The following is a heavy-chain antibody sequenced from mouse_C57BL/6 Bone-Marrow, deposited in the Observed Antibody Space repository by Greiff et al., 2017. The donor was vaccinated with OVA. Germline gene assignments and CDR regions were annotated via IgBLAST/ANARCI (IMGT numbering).Heavy chain of an antibody. CDR3: ISITTVVATEAMDY. D-gene: IGHD1-1*01. CDR2: IDPENGDT. V-gene: IGHV14-4*01. J-gene: IGHJ4*01. Sequence: VQLQQSGAELVRPGASVKLSCTASGFNIKDDYMHWVKQRPEQGLEWIGWIDPENGDTEYASKFQGKATITADTSSNTAYLQLSSLTSEDTAVYYCISITTVVATEAMDYWGQGTSVTVSS. CDR1: GFNIKDDY.